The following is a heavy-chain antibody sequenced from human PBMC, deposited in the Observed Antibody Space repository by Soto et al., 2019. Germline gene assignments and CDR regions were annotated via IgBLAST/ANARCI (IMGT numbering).Heavy chain of an antibody. D-gene: IGHD2-15*01. CDR2: INPNSGGT. Sequence: WASVKVSCKASGYTFTGYYMHWVRQAPGQGLEWMGWINPNSGGTNYAQKFQGRVTMTRDTSISTAYMELSRLRSDDTAVYYCARVSWPLGWFDPWGQGTLVTVSS. CDR1: GYTFTGYY. CDR3: ARVSWPLGWFDP. V-gene: IGHV1-2*02. J-gene: IGHJ5*02.